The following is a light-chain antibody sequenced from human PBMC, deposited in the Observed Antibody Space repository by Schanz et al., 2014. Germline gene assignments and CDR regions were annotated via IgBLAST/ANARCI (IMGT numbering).Light chain of an antibody. CDR2: GAS. J-gene: IGKJ4*01. CDR1: QSISSN. Sequence: EIVMTQSPATLSVSPGERATLSCRASQSISSNLAWYQQKPGQAPRLLMYGASTRASGIPDRFSGSGSGTDFTLTISRLEPEEFAVYYCQQYGSSPPLTFGGGTKVEIK. CDR3: QQYGSSPPLT. V-gene: IGKV3-20*01.